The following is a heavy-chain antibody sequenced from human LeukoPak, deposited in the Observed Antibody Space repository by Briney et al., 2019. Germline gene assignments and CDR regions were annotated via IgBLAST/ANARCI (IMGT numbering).Heavy chain of an antibody. D-gene: IGHD6-19*01. CDR2: LSCDGSDK. CDR1: GFTFSNYA. J-gene: IGHJ4*02. V-gene: IGHV3-30-3*01. CDR3: ARDWGRRYSSGWYGDFDY. Sequence: PGGSMRPSCAACGFTFSNYAMHWVRQAPGKGLEWVAFLSCDGSDKYYADSVKGRFTISRDNSKNTLYLQMNSLRPEDTAVYYCARDWGRRYSSGWYGDFDYWGQGTLVTVSS.